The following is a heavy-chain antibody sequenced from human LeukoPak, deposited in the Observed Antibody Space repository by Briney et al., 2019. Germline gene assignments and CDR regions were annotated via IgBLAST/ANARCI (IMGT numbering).Heavy chain of an antibody. CDR2: INTNTGNP. D-gene: IGHD1-26*01. Sequence: GASVKVSCKASGYTFTSYGISWVRQAPGQGLEWMGWINTNTGNPTYAQGFTGRFVFSLDTSVSTAYLQISSLKAEDTAVYYCARGKSRGATDYWGQGTLVTVSS. CDR1: GYTFTSYG. CDR3: ARGKSRGATDY. V-gene: IGHV7-4-1*02. J-gene: IGHJ4*02.